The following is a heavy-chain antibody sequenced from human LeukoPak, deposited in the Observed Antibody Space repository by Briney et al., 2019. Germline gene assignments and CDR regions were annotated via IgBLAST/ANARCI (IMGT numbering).Heavy chain of an antibody. V-gene: IGHV4-31*03. CDR3: ARDTPTSVGFDI. J-gene: IGHJ3*02. CDR2: IYYSGST. D-gene: IGHD4-23*01. Sequence: SQTLSLTCTVSGGSISSGGYYWSWIGQHPGKGLEWIGYIYYSGSTYYNPSLKSRVTISVDTSKNQFSLKLSSVTAADTAVYYCARDTPTSVGFDIWGQGTMVTVSS. CDR1: GGSISSGGYY.